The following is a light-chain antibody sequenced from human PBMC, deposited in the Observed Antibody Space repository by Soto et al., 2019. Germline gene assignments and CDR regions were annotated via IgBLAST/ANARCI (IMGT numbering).Light chain of an antibody. CDR2: AAS. V-gene: IGKV1-9*01. J-gene: IGKJ1*01. CDR3: QHYNSYSEA. CDR1: QGISSY. Sequence: IQLTQSPSSLSASVGDRVTITCRASQGISSYSAWYQQKPGKAPKVLIYAASILQSGVPSRFSGSGSGTDFTLTISSLQPEDSATYYCQHYNSYSEAFGQGTKVELK.